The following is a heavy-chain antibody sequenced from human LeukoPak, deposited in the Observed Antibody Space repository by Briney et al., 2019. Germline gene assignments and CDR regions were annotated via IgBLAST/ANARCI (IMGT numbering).Heavy chain of an antibody. Sequence: PSETLSLTCSVFGHSISSNYYWAWIRQPPGKGLEWIGSIYHSGSTFYNPSLRSRVTLSVDTSEYHFSLKVKSVSATDTAVYYCARHDYYHFWSTLNWFDPWGQGTLVTVSS. J-gene: IGHJ5*02. CDR2: IYHSGST. CDR3: ARHDYYHFWSTLNWFDP. D-gene: IGHD3-3*01. CDR1: GHSISSNYY. V-gene: IGHV4-38-2*01.